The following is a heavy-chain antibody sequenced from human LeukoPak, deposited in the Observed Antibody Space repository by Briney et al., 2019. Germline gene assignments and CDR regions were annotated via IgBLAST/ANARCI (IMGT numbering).Heavy chain of an antibody. D-gene: IGHD3-22*01. V-gene: IGHV4-30-4*01. Sequence: SETLSLTCTVSGGSISSGDYYWSWIRQPPGKGLEWIGYIYYSGSTYYTPSLRGRVTISVDTSKNQFSLNLSSVTAADTAVYYCARRGRITMIVVVRYYFDYWGQGTLVTVSS. CDR1: GGSISSGDYY. CDR3: ARRGRITMIVVVRYYFDY. J-gene: IGHJ4*02. CDR2: IYYSGST.